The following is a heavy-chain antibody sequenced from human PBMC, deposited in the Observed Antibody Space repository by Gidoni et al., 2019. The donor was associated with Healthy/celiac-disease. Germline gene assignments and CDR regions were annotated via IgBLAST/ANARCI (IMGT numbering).Heavy chain of an antibody. CDR1: GGAISSGSYY. D-gene: IGHD2-15*01. V-gene: IGHV4-61*02. J-gene: IGHJ3*02. CDR2: IYTSGST. CDR3: AREGIVVVVAATLDAFDI. Sequence: LQLQESGPGLVTPSQTLALACTVSGGAISSGSYYWSWIRQPSGKGLEWIGRIYTSGSTNYNPSLKSRVTMSVDTSKNQFSLKLSSVTAADTAVYYCAREGIVVVVAATLDAFDIWGQGTMVTVSS.